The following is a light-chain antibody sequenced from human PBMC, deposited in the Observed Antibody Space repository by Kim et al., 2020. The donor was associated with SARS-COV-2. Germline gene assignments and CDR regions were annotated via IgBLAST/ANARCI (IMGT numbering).Light chain of an antibody. CDR2: SSN. CDR1: SSNIGSNT. Sequence: QSVLTQPPSASGTHGQSVSVSCSGSSSNIGSNTVNWYQQLPGRAPKLLIHSSNQRPSGVPDRFSGSKSGTSASLAISGLQSDDEADYYCASWDDGLNARVFGGGTQLTVL. J-gene: IGLJ3*02. V-gene: IGLV1-44*01. CDR3: ASWDDGLNARV.